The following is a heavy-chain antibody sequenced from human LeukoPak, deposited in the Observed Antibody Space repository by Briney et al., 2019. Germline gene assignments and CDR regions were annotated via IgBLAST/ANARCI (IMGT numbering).Heavy chain of an antibody. CDR3: ARGGDYGDYGSPHDY. D-gene: IGHD4-17*01. Sequence: ASVKVSCKTSGYTFTSYDITWVRQAPGQGLEWMGWISAYNGDTNYAQKFQGRVTMTTDISTNTAYMELTSLRSDDTAVYYCARGGDYGDYGSPHDYWGQGTLVIVSS. V-gene: IGHV1-18*01. J-gene: IGHJ4*02. CDR2: ISAYNGDT. CDR1: GYTFTSYD.